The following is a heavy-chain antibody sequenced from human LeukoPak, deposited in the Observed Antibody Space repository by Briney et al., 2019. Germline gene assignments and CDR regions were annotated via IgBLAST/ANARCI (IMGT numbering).Heavy chain of an antibody. Sequence: SETLSLTCAVYGGSFSGYYWSWIRQPPGKGLEWIGEVNHSGSTNYNPSLKSRVTISVDTSKNQFSLKLSSVTAADTAVYYCATQRTRNYYYYMDVWGKGTTVTVSS. J-gene: IGHJ6*03. CDR3: ATQRTRNYYYYMDV. D-gene: IGHD2-8*01. CDR1: GGSFSGYY. V-gene: IGHV4-34*01. CDR2: VNHSGST.